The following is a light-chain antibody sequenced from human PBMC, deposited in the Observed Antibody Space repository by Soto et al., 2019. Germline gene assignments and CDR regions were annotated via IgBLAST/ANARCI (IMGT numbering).Light chain of an antibody. J-gene: IGKJ1*01. V-gene: IGKV1-27*01. CDR3: XXYNGSPRT. CDR2: AAS. CDR1: QGISNY. Sequence: DIQMTQSPSSLSASVGDRVTMTCRASQGISNYLAWYQQKPGKVPKLLIDAASTLQSGVTSRFSGSGSGTXXXXXXXXLXPEXXXXYFCXXYNGSPRTFGQGTNVEIK.